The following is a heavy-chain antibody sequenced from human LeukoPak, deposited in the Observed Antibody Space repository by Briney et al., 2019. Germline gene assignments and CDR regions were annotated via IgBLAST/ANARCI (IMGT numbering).Heavy chain of an antibody. CDR1: GFTFSSYW. D-gene: IGHD3-10*01. CDR2: IKQDGSEK. J-gene: IGHJ4*02. CDR3: ARDVFSGLLWFGELLPYFDY. V-gene: IGHV3-7*01. Sequence: AGGSLRLSCAASGFTFSSYWMSWVRQAPGKGLEWVANIKQDGSEKYYVDSVKGRFTISRDNAKNSLYLQMNSLRAEDTAVYYCARDVFSGLLWFGELLPYFDYWGQGTLVTVSS.